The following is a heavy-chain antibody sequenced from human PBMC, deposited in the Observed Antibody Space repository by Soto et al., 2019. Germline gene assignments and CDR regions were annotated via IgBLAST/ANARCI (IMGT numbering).Heavy chain of an antibody. V-gene: IGHV1-3*01. CDR3: ARDDFDSSGFDY. Sequence: QIQLVQSGAEVKKPGASVTVSCKASGYTFTNYAIHWVRQAPGQSLEWMGWVNAGNCNRKLSQKFQGRVTLIRDTSATTVYMELRSLRSEDTAVYYCARDDFDSSGFDYWGQGTLVTVSS. J-gene: IGHJ4*02. CDR1: GYTFTNYA. CDR2: VNAGNCNR. D-gene: IGHD3-22*01.